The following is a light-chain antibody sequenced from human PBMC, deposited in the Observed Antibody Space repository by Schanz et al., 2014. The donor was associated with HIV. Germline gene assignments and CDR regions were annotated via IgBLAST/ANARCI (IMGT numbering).Light chain of an antibody. Sequence: QSALTQPPSASGSPGQSVTISCTGTSSDVGGYNYVSWYQQHPGKAPKLMIYEVSERPSGVPDRFSGSKSGNTASLTVSGLEADDEADYYCSSYAATSNVLFGGGAKRTVL. CDR1: SSDVGGYNY. J-gene: IGLJ3*02. V-gene: IGLV2-8*01. CDR3: SSYAATSNVL. CDR2: EVS.